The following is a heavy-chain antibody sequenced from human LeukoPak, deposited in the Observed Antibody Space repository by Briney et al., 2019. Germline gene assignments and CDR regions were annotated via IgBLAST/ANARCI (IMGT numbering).Heavy chain of an antibody. J-gene: IGHJ6*04. CDR1: GYTFTGYY. CDR2: INPNSGGT. Sequence: ASVKVSCKASGYTFTGYYMHWVRQAPGQGLEWMGWINPNSGGTNYAQKFQGRVTMTRDTSISTAYMELSRLRSDDTAVYYCARGNMPMVYAIQLMDVWGKGTTVTVSS. V-gene: IGHV1-2*02. D-gene: IGHD2-8*01. CDR3: ARGNMPMVYAIQLMDV.